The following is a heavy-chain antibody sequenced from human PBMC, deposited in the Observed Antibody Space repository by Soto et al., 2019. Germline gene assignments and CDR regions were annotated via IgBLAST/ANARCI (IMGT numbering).Heavy chain of an antibody. V-gene: IGHV4-39*07. CDR1: GGSVISGSYY. J-gene: IGHJ3*02. D-gene: IGHD1-26*01. Sequence: SETLSLTCTVSGGSVISGSYYWSWVRQPPGKGLEWIGEIYHSGSTDYNPSLKSRVTISVDKSKNQFSLKLSSVTAADTAVYYCARRALTYAFDIWGQGTIVTVSS. CDR2: IYHSGST. CDR3: ARRALTYAFDI.